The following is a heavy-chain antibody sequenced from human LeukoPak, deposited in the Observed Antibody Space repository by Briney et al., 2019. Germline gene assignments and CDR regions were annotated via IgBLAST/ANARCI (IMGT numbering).Heavy chain of an antibody. J-gene: IGHJ2*01. CDR1: GGSIISSSYY. D-gene: IGHD3-22*01. V-gene: IGHV4-39*07. CDR3: ARARYYDSSGYQVWYFDL. CDR2: ISYSGST. Sequence: SETLSLTCTVSGGSIISSSYYWGWIRQPPGKGLEWIGSISYSGSTYYNPSLKSRVTISVDKSKNQFSLKLSSVTAADTAVYYCARARYYDSSGYQVWYFDLWGRGTLVTVSS.